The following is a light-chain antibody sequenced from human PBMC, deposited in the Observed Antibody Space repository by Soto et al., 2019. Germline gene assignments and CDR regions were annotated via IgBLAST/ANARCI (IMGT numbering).Light chain of an antibody. V-gene: IGLV1-44*01. Sequence: QSVLTQPPSASGTPGQRVTISCSGSTSGLEIKILNWYQHLPGKAPKLLIYNDDQRPSGVPDRFSGSRSGTSASLVIAGLRSEDEAEYYCQSYDSSLSAVVIGGGTKVTVL. CDR1: TSGLEIKI. CDR2: NDD. CDR3: QSYDSSLSAVV. J-gene: IGLJ2*01.